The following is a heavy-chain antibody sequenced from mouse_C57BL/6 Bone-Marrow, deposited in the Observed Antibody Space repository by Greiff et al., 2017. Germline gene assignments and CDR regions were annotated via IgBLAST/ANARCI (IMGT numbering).Heavy chain of an antibody. Sequence: QVQLQQPGAELVKPGASVKLSCKASGYTFTSYWMHWVKQRPGQGLEWIGMIHPNSGSTNYNEKFKSKATLTVDKSSSTAYMQLSSLTSEDSAVYYCARSERRSEPFAYWGQGTLVTVSA. V-gene: IGHV1-64*01. CDR1: GYTFTSYW. CDR2: IHPNSGST. CDR3: ARSERRSEPFAY. J-gene: IGHJ3*01.